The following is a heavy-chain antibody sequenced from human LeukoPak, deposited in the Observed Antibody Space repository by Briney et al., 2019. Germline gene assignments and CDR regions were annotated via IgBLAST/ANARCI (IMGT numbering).Heavy chain of an antibody. Sequence: GGSLRLSCAASGYTFSSYEMNWVRQAPGKGLEWVSYISSSGSTIYYADSVKGRFTISRDNAKNSLYLQMNSLRAEDTAVYYCARDFIGDVDYWGQGTLITVSS. CDR1: GYTFSSYE. V-gene: IGHV3-48*03. CDR3: ARDFIGDVDY. D-gene: IGHD3-16*01. CDR2: ISSSGSTI. J-gene: IGHJ4*02.